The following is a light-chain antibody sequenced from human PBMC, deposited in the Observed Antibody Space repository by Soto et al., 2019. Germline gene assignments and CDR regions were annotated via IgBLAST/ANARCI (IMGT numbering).Light chain of an antibody. CDR1: QSISSH. CDR2: DAS. V-gene: IGKV3-11*01. Sequence: EIVLTQSPATLSWSAGERVTLSCRASQSISSHLAWYQQKPGQAPRLLMYDASNRATGIPARFSGSGSGTDFTLTISSLEPEDFAVYYCQQRSNWPLTFGGGTKVEIK. J-gene: IGKJ4*01. CDR3: QQRSNWPLT.